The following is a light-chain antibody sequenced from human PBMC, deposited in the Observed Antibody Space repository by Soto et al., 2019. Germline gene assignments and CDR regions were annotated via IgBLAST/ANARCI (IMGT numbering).Light chain of an antibody. CDR1: SSNIGAGFD. Sequence: QSVLTQPPSVSGAPGQRVTISCTGSSSNIGAGFDVHWYQQLPGTAPKLLIYGNNNRPSTVPARFSGSKSGTSASLAITGLQAEDEADYYCQSYDSSLSGSWVFGGGTKLTVL. CDR2: GNN. V-gene: IGLV1-40*01. CDR3: QSYDSSLSGSWV. J-gene: IGLJ3*02.